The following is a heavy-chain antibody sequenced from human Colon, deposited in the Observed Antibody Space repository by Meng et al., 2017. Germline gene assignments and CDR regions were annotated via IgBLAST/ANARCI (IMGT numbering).Heavy chain of an antibody. Sequence: QVRQAGPALVKPSETRSPTCDVYVESITNHNGWALVRQPPGKGLEWIGEIPQRGSSAYNPSLKSRVSMSIDKPKNQLSLKLTSVTAADTAVHHCLRGSGGSVWGQGTLVTVSS. CDR3: LRGSGGSV. CDR2: IPQRGSS. D-gene: IGHD3-10*01. CDR1: VESITNHNG. V-gene: IGHV4-4*02. J-gene: IGHJ1*01.